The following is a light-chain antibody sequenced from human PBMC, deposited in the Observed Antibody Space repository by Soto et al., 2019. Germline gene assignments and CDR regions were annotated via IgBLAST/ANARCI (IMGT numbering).Light chain of an antibody. CDR3: QQRSHWPIT. CDR2: DAS. Sequence: EIVLTQSPATLSLSPGERATLSCRARQSVSSYLAWYQQKPGQAPRLLSCDASNRATGIPARFSGRGPGTDFALTLSSPVPEDFAVYYCQQRSHWPITFGQGTRLEIQ. J-gene: IGKJ5*01. V-gene: IGKV3-11*01. CDR1: QSVSSY.